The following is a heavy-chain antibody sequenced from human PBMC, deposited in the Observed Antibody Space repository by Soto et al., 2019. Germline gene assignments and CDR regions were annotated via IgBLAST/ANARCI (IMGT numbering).Heavy chain of an antibody. D-gene: IGHD3-22*01. V-gene: IGHV1-3*01. J-gene: IGHJ3*02. Sequence: GASVKVSCKASGYTFTSYAMHCVRQAPGQRLEWMGWINAGNGNTKYSQKFQGRVTITRDTSASTAYMELSSLRSEDTAVYYCARGVVGNYYDSSGYYLDIWGQGTMVTVS. CDR1: GYTFTSYA. CDR3: ARGVVGNYYDSSGYYLDI. CDR2: INAGNGNT.